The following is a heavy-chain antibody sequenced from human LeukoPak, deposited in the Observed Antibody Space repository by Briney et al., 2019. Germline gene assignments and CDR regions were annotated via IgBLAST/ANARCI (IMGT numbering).Heavy chain of an antibody. V-gene: IGHV1-2*02. J-gene: IGHJ3*02. CDR2: INPNSGGT. D-gene: IGHD6-19*01. CDR3: ARERGTLAVAGDAVDI. Sequence: ASVKVSCKASGYTFTGYYMHWVRQAPGQGLEWMGWINPNSGGTNYAQKFQGRVTMTRDTSISTAYMELSRLRSDDTAVYYCARERGTLAVAGDAVDIWGQGTMVTVSS. CDR1: GYTFTGYY.